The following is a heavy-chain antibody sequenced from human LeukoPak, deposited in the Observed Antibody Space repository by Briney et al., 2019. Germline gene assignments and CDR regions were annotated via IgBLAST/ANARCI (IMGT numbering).Heavy chain of an antibody. V-gene: IGHV3-21*01. CDR2: ISSSSSYI. CDR3: ARDPPTSYPYYYYMDV. CDR1: GFTFSSYS. J-gene: IGHJ6*03. D-gene: IGHD2-2*01. Sequence: GGSLRLSCAASGFTFSSYSMNWVRQAPGKGLEWVSSISSSSSYIYYADSVKGRFTISRDNAKNTLYLQMNSLRAEDTAVYYSARDPPTSYPYYYYMDVWGKGTTVTVSS.